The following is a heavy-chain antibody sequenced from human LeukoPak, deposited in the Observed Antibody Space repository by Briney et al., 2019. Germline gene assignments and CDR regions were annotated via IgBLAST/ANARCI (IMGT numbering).Heavy chain of an antibody. CDR3: ARKRSGYTDAFDI. D-gene: IGHD3-22*01. CDR1: GGSISSSSHY. CDR2: IYTSGST. V-gene: IGHV4-61*05. J-gene: IGHJ3*02. Sequence: SETLSLTCTVSGGSISSSSHYWSWIRQPPGKGLEWIGYIYTSGSTNYNPSLKSRVTISVDTSKNQFSLKLSSVTAADTAVYYCARKRSGYTDAFDIWGQGTMVTVSS.